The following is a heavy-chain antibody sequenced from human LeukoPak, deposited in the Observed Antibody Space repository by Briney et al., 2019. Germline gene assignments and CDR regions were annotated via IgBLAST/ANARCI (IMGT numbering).Heavy chain of an antibody. CDR2: IRSEANSYAT. CDR3: TRHPSSSSS. V-gene: IGHV3-73*01. J-gene: IGHJ4*02. Sequence: GGSLRLSCAASGFTFSGSAMHWVRRASGKGLEWVGRIRSEANSYATAYAASVKGRFTISRDDSKNTAYLQMNSPKTEDTAVYYCTRHPSSSSSWGQGTLVTVSS. CDR1: GFTFSGSA. D-gene: IGHD6-6*01.